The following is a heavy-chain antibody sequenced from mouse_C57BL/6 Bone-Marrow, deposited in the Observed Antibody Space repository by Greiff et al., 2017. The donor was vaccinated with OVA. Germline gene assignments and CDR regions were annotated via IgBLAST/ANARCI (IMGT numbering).Heavy chain of an antibody. Sequence: QVQLQQSGAELVKPGASVKTSCKASGYAFSSYWMNWVKQRPGKGLEWIGQIYPGDGDTNYNGKFKGQATLTADKSSSTAYMQLSSLTSEDSAVYFCARFPHYDGYYHYYAMDYWGQGTSVTVSS. D-gene: IGHD2-3*01. CDR3: ARFPHYDGYYHYYAMDY. CDR2: IYPGDGDT. J-gene: IGHJ4*01. CDR1: GYAFSSYW. V-gene: IGHV1-80*01.